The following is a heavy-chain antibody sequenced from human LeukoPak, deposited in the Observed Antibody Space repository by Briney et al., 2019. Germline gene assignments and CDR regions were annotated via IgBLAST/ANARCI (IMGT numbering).Heavy chain of an antibody. D-gene: IGHD3-22*01. J-gene: IGHJ3*01. Sequence: SETLSLTCTVSGGAISNTYWSWIRQPPGKGLEWVGYFFHTGSANYNPSLKSRVTISQDTSKNQFSLKLSSVTAADTAVYYCARDLGPKYSDTNDPVGDAVDVWGRGTKVIVSS. CDR3: ARDLGPKYSDTNDPVGDAVDV. V-gene: IGHV4-59*01. CDR2: FFHTGSA. CDR1: GGAISNTY.